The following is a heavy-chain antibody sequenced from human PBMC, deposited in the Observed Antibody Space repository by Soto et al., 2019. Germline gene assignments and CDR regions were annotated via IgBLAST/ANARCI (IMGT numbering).Heavy chain of an antibody. V-gene: IGHV4-34*01. CDR2: INHSGST. Sequence: PSETLSLTCAVYGGSFSGYYWSWIRQPPGKGLEWIGEINHSGSTNYNPSLKSRVTISVDTSKNQFSLKLSSVTAADTAVYYCARGQRGSGSKYYYYMDVWGKRTKVTVSS. CDR3: ARGQRGSGSKYYYYMDV. CDR1: GGSFSGYY. D-gene: IGHD3-10*01. J-gene: IGHJ6*03.